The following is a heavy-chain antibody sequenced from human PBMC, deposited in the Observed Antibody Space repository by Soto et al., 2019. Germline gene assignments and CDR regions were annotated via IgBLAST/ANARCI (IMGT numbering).Heavy chain of an antibody. CDR1: GDSISSGAYH. V-gene: IGHV4-31*03. CDR2: IQSSGRT. J-gene: IGHJ5*02. Sequence: QVQLQESGPGLVKASQTLSLTCTVSGDSISSGAYHWSWVRQLPGKGLEWIGFIQSSGRTQYNPSLQIRLTMSVDTSKNQFSLRLTSVTAADTAVYYCATYVVGAGGTGSWGQGTLVTVSS. D-gene: IGHD6-13*01. CDR3: ATYVVGAGGTGS.